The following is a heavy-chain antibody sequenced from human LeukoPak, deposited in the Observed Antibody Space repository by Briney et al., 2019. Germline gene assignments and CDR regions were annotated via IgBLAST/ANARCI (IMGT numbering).Heavy chain of an antibody. Sequence: ASVKVSCKASGYTFTSYYMHWVRQAPGQGLEWMGIINPSGGSTSYAQKLQGRVTMTTDTSTSTAYMELRSLRSDDTAVYYCARDPYFDYWGQGTLVTVSS. CDR2: INPSGGST. J-gene: IGHJ4*02. CDR1: GYTFTSYY. CDR3: ARDPYFDY. V-gene: IGHV1-46*01.